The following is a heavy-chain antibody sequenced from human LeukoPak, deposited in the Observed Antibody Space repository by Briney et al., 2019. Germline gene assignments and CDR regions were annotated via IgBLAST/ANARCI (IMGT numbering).Heavy chain of an antibody. CDR3: ARALVPAAQRLSS. D-gene: IGHD2-2*01. V-gene: IGHV1-8*01. CDR2: MNPNSGNT. J-gene: IGHJ5*02. CDR1: GDTFTSYD. Sequence: GASVKVSCKASGDTFTSYDINWVRQATGQGLEWMGWMNPNSGNTRYAQKFQGRVTMTRNTSISTAYMELSSLRSEDPAVYYCARALVPAAQRLSSWGQGTLVTVSS.